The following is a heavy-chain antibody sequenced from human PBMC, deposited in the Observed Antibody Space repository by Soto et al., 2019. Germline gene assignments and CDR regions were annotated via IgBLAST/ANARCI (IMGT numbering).Heavy chain of an antibody. Sequence: QVQLVQSGAEVKNPGASVKVSCKASGYTFTRYGIGWARQAPGQGLEWMGWINTYNGNTNYAQNVQGRVTLTTDTSTSTAYMELRSLRYNDTAIYYCEMVDVYVTPSPQDVWGQGTTVIVSS. CDR1: GYTFTRYG. V-gene: IGHV1-18*01. J-gene: IGHJ6*02. D-gene: IGHD3-16*01. CDR3: EMVDVYVTPSPQDV. CDR2: INTYNGNT.